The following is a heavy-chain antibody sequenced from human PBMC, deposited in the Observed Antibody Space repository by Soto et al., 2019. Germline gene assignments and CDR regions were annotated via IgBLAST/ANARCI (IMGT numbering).Heavy chain of an antibody. CDR1: GYTFTSYG. D-gene: IGHD3-22*01. V-gene: IGHV1-18*04. CDR2: ISAYNGNT. CDR3: ARVGTGYYDSSGSPGAFDI. Sequence: TSVKVSCKASGYTFTSYGISWVRQAPGQGLEWMGWISAYNGNTNYAQKLQGRVTMTTDTSTSTAYMELRSLRSDDTAVYYCARVGTGYYDSSGSPGAFDIWGQGTMVTVSS. J-gene: IGHJ3*02.